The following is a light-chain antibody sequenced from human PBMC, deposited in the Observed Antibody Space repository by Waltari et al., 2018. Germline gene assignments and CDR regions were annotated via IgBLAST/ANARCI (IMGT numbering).Light chain of an antibody. CDR3: CSYAGSYVV. Sequence: QSALTQPRPVSGSPGPSVTISCTGTRSDGGGYNYVSWYQQHPGKAPKLMIYDVSKRPSGVPDRFSGSKSGNTASLTISGLQAEDEAEYYCCSYAGSYVVFGGGTKLTVL. V-gene: IGLV2-11*02. J-gene: IGLJ2*01. CDR2: DVS. CDR1: RSDGGGYNY.